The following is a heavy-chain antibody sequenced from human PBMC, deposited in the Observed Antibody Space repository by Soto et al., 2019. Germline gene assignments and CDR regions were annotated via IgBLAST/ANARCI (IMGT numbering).Heavy chain of an antibody. CDR2: INHSGST. Sequence: SETLSLTCAVYGGSFSGYYWSWIRQPPGKGLEWIGEINHSGSTNYNPSLKSRVTISVDTSKNQFSLKLSSVTAADTAVHYCARGGGGYYDFWSGYYLPYWGQGTLVTVSS. CDR3: ARGGGGYYDFWSGYYLPY. D-gene: IGHD3-3*01. J-gene: IGHJ4*02. V-gene: IGHV4-34*01. CDR1: GGSFSGYY.